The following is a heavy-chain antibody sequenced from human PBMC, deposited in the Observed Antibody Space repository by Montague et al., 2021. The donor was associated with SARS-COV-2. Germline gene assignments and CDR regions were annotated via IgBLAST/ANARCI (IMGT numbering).Heavy chain of an antibody. V-gene: IGHV4-34*01. CDR1: GGSFRGYF. J-gene: IGHJ4*02. Sequence: SETLSLTCAVQGGSFRGYFWSWIRQSPGKGLEWIGEINHGGSANYNPSLKSRVTISADTSQNQFSLKVSSVTASDTAVYYCARGADYYSDYRGTCRYWGQGTLVSVSS. D-gene: IGHD4-11*01. CDR3: ARGADYYSDYRGTCRY. CDR2: INHGGSA.